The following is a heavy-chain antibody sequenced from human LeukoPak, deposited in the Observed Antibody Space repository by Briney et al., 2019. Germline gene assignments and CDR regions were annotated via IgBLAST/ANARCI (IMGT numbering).Heavy chain of an antibody. J-gene: IGHJ4*02. D-gene: IGHD6-6*01. Sequence: SETLSLTCTVSGGSISSYYWSWIRQPPGKGLEWIGYIYYSGSTNYNPSLKSRVTISVDTSKNQFSLKLSSVTAADTAVYYCARTNEYSSSFGYWGQGTLVTVSS. CDR2: IYYSGST. V-gene: IGHV4-59*01. CDR3: ARTNEYSSSFGY. CDR1: GGSISSYY.